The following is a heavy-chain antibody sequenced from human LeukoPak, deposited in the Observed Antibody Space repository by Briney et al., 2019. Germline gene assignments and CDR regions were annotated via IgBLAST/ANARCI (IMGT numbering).Heavy chain of an antibody. J-gene: IGHJ5*02. CDR1: GGSFSGYY. CDR2: INHSGST. V-gene: IGHV4-34*01. D-gene: IGHD6-6*01. CDR3: ARGPTVIAARPRWFDP. Sequence: SETLSLTCAVYGGSFSGYYWSWTRQPPGKGLEWIGEINHSGSTNYNPSLKSRVTISVDTSKNQFSLKLSSVTAADTAVYYCARGPTVIAARPRWFDPWGQGTLVTVSS.